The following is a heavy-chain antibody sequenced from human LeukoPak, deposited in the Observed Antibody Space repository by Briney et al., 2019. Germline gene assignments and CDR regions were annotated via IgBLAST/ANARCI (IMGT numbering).Heavy chain of an antibody. Sequence: SETLSLTCTVSGGSISSYYWSWIRQPPGKGLEWIGYIYYSGSTNYNPSLKSRVTISVDTSKNQFSLKLSSVTAADTAVYYCARCPRDYGDYPYDYWGQGTLVTVSS. CDR3: ARCPRDYGDYPYDY. V-gene: IGHV4-59*08. CDR2: IYYSGST. J-gene: IGHJ4*02. CDR1: GGSISSYY. D-gene: IGHD4-17*01.